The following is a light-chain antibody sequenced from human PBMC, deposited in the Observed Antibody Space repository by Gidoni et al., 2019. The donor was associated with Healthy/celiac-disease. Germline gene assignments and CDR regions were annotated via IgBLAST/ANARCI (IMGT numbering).Light chain of an antibody. CDR3: CSYAGSSTFEGV. J-gene: IGLJ3*02. Sequence: QSALTQPASVSGSPGQSITISCTGTSSDVGSYNLGSWYQQHPGKAPKLMIYEGSKRPSGVSNRFSGSKSGNTASLTISGLQAEDEADYYCCSYAGSSTFEGVFGGGTKLTVL. CDR1: SSDVGSYNL. CDR2: EGS. V-gene: IGLV2-23*03.